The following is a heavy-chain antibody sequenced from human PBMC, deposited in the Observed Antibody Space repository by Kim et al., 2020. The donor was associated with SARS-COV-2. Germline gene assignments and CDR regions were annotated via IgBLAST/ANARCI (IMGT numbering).Heavy chain of an antibody. J-gene: IGHJ5*02. D-gene: IGHD3-10*01. V-gene: IGHV4-39*06. CDR3: VRETYNYGSGSYPWFDP. Sequence: SETLSLTCTVSAGSINNSSYCWGWIRQSPGQGLEWIGNIHYDGSTKYKPSLMSRATISADTSENQFTLKLTSVTAADTAVYYCVRETYNYGSGSYPWFDPWGEGTLVTVSS. CDR2: IHYDGST. CDR1: AGSINNSSYC.